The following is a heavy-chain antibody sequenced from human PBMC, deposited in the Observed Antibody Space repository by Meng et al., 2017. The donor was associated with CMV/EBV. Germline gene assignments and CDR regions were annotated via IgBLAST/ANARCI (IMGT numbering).Heavy chain of an antibody. J-gene: IGHJ6*02. V-gene: IGHV3-30*02. CDR3: AKDPPPVLLIAAAGTPSYGMDV. Sequence: GESLKISCAASGFTFSSYGMHWVRQAPGKGLEWVAFKRYDGSNKYYADSVKGRFTISRDNSKNTLYLQMNSLRAEDTAVYYCAKDPPPVLLIAAAGTPSYGMDVWGQGTTVTVSS. D-gene: IGHD6-13*01. CDR2: KRYDGSNK. CDR1: GFTFSSYG.